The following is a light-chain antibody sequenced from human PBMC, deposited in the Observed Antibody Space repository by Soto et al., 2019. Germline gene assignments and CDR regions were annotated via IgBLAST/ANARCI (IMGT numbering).Light chain of an antibody. CDR3: QHYNSYPWT. J-gene: IGKJ1*01. V-gene: IGKV1-5*01. CDR2: HAS. CDR1: QTINNW. Sequence: DIQMTQSPSTLSASIGDRVTITCRASQTINNWLAWYQQKPGKAPNLLIYHASNLETGVPSRFSGSAFGTEFTLTISSLQPDDFATSYCQHYNSYPWTFGQGTKVDIK.